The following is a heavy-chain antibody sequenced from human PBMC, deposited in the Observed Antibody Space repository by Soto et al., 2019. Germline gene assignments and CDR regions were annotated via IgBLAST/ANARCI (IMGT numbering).Heavy chain of an antibody. D-gene: IGHD3-10*01. Sequence: EVQLVESGGGLIQPGGSLRLSCAASGFTVSSNYMSWVRQAPGKGLEWVSVIYSGGSTYYADSVKGRFTISRDNSKNTLYLQMNSLRAEDTAVYYGARGWTQDRGVIINNWFDPWGQGTLVTVSS. CDR1: GFTVSSNY. J-gene: IGHJ5*02. V-gene: IGHV3-53*01. CDR2: IYSGGST. CDR3: ARGWTQDRGVIINNWFDP.